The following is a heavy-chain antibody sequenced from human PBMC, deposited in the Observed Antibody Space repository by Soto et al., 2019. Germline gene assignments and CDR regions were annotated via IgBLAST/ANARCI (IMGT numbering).Heavy chain of an antibody. J-gene: IGHJ4*02. CDR3: ARIASYGDILFDF. Sequence: GGPLRLSCAASGFTFSDYNMNWVRQAPGKGLEWVSYISSRHTIYYADSVKGRFTISRDNAKNSLYLQMNGLRAEDTAVYYCARIASYGDILFDFWGQGMLVTVSS. CDR1: GFTFSDYN. D-gene: IGHD4-17*01. CDR2: ISSRHTI. V-gene: IGHV3-48*01.